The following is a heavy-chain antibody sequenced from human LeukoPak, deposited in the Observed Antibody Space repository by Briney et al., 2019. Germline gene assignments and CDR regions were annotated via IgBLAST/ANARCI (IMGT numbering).Heavy chain of an antibody. CDR2: ISSSSSYK. Sequence: GGSLRLSCAASGFTFSSHNMNWVRQAPGKGLEWVSSISSSSSYKYYADSVKGRFTISRDNAKNSLYLQMNSLRDEDTAVYYCAKDRGSCSGGNCWYYFDNWGQGILVTVSS. D-gene: IGHD2-15*01. V-gene: IGHV3-21*01. J-gene: IGHJ4*01. CDR3: AKDRGSCSGGNCWYYFDN. CDR1: GFTFSSHN.